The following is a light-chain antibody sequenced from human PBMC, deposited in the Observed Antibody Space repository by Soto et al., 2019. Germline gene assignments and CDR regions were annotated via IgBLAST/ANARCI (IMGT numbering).Light chain of an antibody. CDR1: QSVNSN. J-gene: IGKJ1*01. CDR3: QQYGSPPWT. V-gene: IGKV3-15*01. Sequence: EIVMTQSPATLSVSPGERATLSCRASQSVNSNLAWYQQKPGQVPRLLIYGASTRATGIPARFSGSGSGTEFTLTISSLQSEDFAVYYCQQYGSPPWTFGQGTKVDIK. CDR2: GAS.